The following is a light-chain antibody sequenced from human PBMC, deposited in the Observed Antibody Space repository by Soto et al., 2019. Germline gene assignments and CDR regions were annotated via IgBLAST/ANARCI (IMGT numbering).Light chain of an antibody. CDR2: DAS. J-gene: IGKJ5*01. Sequence: EVTQSTSSLSASVGDRVTIGFQASQDINNYLNWYQQKPGKAPKLLIYDASNLETGVPSRFSGSGSGTDFTLTISSLQPEDIATYYCQQYDNLPPFPFGQGTRLAIK. CDR3: QQYDNLPPFP. V-gene: IGKV1-33*01. CDR1: QDINNY.